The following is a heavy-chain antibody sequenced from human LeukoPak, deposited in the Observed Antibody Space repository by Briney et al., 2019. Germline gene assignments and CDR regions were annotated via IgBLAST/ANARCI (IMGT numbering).Heavy chain of an antibody. CDR3: ARGSRESFDY. Sequence: SETLSLTCTVSGGSISSSSYYWGWIRQPPGKGLEWIGSIYYSGSTYYNPSLKSRVTISVDTSKNQFSLRLRSVTAADTAVYYCARGSRESFDYWGQGTLVTVSS. CDR1: GGSISSSSYY. J-gene: IGHJ4*02. V-gene: IGHV4-39*07. D-gene: IGHD5-24*01. CDR2: IYYSGST.